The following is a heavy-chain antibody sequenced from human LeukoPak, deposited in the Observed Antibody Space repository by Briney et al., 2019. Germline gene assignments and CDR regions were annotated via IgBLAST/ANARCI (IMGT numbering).Heavy chain of an antibody. CDR3: ARGGAYFDY. CDR1: SYSTSSGFY. V-gene: IGHV4-38-2*02. J-gene: IGHJ4*02. CDR2: YSGST. Sequence: PSETLSLTCSVSSYSTSSGFYWGWIRQPPGKGLEWIDYSGSTNYNPSLKSRVTISVDTSKNQLSLKLISVTAADTAVYYCARGGAYFDYWGQGSLVTVSS. D-gene: IGHD3-16*01.